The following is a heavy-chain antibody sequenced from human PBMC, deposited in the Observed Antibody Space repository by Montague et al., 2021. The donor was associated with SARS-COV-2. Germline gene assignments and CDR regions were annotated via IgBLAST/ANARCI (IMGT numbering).Heavy chain of an antibody. CDR1: GYSFTDYW. J-gene: IGHJ6*02. V-gene: IGHV5-51*01. CDR3: ARPQWGYYGSGSYRYIGMDI. Sequence: SGAEVKKPGESLKISCKGSGYSFTDYWIGWVRQMPGKGLEWMGITYPGDSDTRYSPSFQGQVIISADKSISTAYLQWSGLKASDTAMYYCARPQWGYYGSGSYRYIGMDIGGQGTTVTVSS. CDR2: TYPGDSDT. D-gene: IGHD3-10*01.